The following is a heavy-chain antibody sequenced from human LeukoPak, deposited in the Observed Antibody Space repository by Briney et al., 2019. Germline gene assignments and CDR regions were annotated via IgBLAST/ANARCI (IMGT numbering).Heavy chain of an antibody. CDR2: IYTSGST. V-gene: IGHV4-61*02. D-gene: IGHD6-19*01. CDR3: ARARYSSGWFASDAFDI. J-gene: IGHJ3*02. Sequence: SQTLSLTCTVSGGSISSGSYYWSWIRQPAGKGLEWIGRIYTSGSTNYNPSLKSRVTMSVDTSKNQFSLKLSSVTAADTAVYYCARARYSSGWFASDAFDIWGQGTMVTVSS. CDR1: GGSISSGSYY.